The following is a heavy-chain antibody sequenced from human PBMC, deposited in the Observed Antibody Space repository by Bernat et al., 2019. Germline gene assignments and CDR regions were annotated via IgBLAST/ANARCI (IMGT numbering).Heavy chain of an antibody. Sequence: EVQLVESGGGLVQPGGSLRLSCAASGFTFSSYWMSWVRQAPGKGLEWVANIKQDGSEKYYVDSVKGRFTISGDNAKKSLYLQMSSLRAEDTAVYYCERAKNTIREGAFDIWGQGKMVTVSS. CDR1: GFTFSSYW. D-gene: IGHD3-3*01. J-gene: IGHJ3*02. V-gene: IGHV3-7*03. CDR3: ERAKNTIREGAFDI. CDR2: IKQDGSEK.